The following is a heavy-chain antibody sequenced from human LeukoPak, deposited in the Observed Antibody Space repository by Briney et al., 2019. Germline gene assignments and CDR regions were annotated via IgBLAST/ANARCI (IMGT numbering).Heavy chain of an antibody. CDR3: ARSIAAARYYYYGMDV. V-gene: IGHV4-39*01. Sequence: SETLSLTCTVSGGSISSSSYYWGWIRQPPGTGLEWIGSIYYSGSTYYNPSLKSRVTISVDTSKNQFSLKLSSVTAADTAVYYCARSIAAARYYYYGMDVWGQGTTVTVSS. CDR1: GGSISSSSYY. CDR2: IYYSGST. D-gene: IGHD6-13*01. J-gene: IGHJ6*02.